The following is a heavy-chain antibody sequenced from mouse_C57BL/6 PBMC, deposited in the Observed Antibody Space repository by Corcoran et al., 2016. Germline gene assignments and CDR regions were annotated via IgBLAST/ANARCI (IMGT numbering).Heavy chain of an antibody. CDR2: IYPGDGDT. CDR3: AREGIYDGYWFAY. Sequence: QVQLQKSGAELVKPGASVKISCKASGYAFSSYWMNWVKQRPGKGLEWIGQIYPGDGDTNYNGKFKGKATLTADKSSSTAYMQLSSLTSEDSAVYFCAREGIYDGYWFAYWGQGTLVTVSA. V-gene: IGHV1-80*01. CDR1: GYAFSSYW. J-gene: IGHJ3*01. D-gene: IGHD2-3*01.